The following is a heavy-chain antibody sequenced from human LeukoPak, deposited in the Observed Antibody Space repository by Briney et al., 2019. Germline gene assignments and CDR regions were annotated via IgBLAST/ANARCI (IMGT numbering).Heavy chain of an antibody. J-gene: IGHJ4*02. CDR2: IVVGSGNT. V-gene: IGHV1-58*01. CDR3: AADMAFYYDSSGYYPPYYFDY. Sequence: SVKVSCKASGFTFTSSAVQWVRQARGQRLEWIGWIVVGSGNTNYAQKFQERVTITRDMSTSTAYMELSSLRSEDTAVYYCAADMAFYYDSSGYYPPYYFDYWGQGTLVTVSS. CDR1: GFTFTSSA. D-gene: IGHD3-22*01.